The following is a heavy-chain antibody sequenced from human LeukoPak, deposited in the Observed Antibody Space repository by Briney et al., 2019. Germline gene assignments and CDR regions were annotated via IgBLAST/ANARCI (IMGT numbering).Heavy chain of an antibody. V-gene: IGHV4-34*01. Sequence: SETLSLTCAVYGGSFSGYYWSWIRQPPGKGLEWIGEINHSGGTNYNPSLKSRVTISVDTSKNQFSLKLSSVTAADTAVYYCATHYYDSSGYPPDFDYWGQGTLVTVSS. CDR3: ATHYYDSSGYPPDFDY. CDR1: GGSFSGYY. CDR2: INHSGGT. D-gene: IGHD3-22*01. J-gene: IGHJ4*02.